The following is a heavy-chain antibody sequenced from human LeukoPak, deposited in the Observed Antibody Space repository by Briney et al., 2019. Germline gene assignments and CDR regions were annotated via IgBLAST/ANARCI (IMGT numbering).Heavy chain of an antibody. Sequence: GGSLRLSPAASGVTSSSYRMSWVRQAPAKGLEWVANINQDGSEKYYVDSVKGRFIISRDNAKNSLYLQMNSLRAEDTAVYYCAKGAFRDQVQGYYYMDVWGKGTTVTVSS. CDR2: INQDGSEK. D-gene: IGHD3-10*01. V-gene: IGHV3-7*01. J-gene: IGHJ6*03. CDR1: GVTSSSYR. CDR3: AKGAFRDQVQGYYYMDV.